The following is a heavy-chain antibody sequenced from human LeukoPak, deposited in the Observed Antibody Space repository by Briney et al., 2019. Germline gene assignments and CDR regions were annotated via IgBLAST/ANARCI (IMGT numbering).Heavy chain of an antibody. CDR1: GFTLSTYA. CDR2: ISGSGGST. Sequence: AGSLRLSCAASGFTLSTYAMSWVRQAPGKGLEWVSAISGSGGSTYYADSVKGRFTISRDNSKNTLYLQMNSLRAEDTAVYYCAKESVVRYFDWSYSGEFDYWGQGTLVTVSS. CDR3: AKESVVRYFDWSYSGEFDY. D-gene: IGHD3-9*01. J-gene: IGHJ4*02. V-gene: IGHV3-23*01.